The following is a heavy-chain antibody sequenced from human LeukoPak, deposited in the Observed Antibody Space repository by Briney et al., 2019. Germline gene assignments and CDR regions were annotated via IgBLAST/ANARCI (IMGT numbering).Heavy chain of an antibody. J-gene: IGHJ4*02. D-gene: IGHD1-20*01. V-gene: IGHV3-21*01. CDR3: ARGDNWNPPDY. CDR1: GFTFSSYS. CDR2: ISSSSSYI. Sequence: PGXXLRLSCAASGFTFSSYSMNWARQAPGKGLEWVSSISSSSSYINYADSVKGRFTISRDNAKNSLYLQMNSLRAEDTAVYYCARGDNWNPPDYWGQGTLVTVSS.